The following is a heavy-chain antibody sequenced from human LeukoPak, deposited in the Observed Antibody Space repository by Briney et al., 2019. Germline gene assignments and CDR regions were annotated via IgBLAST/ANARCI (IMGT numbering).Heavy chain of an antibody. CDR1: GYTFSSYG. Sequence: GASVKVSCKASGYTFSSYGISWVRQAPGQGLEWMGWISAYNGNTNYAQKLQGRVTKTTDTSTSTAYMELRSLRSDDTAVYYCARDVYYDSRRAPLYYYYMYVWGKGTTVTVSS. CDR2: ISAYNGNT. D-gene: IGHD3-22*01. V-gene: IGHV1-18*01. CDR3: ARDVYYDSRRAPLYYYYMYV. J-gene: IGHJ6*03.